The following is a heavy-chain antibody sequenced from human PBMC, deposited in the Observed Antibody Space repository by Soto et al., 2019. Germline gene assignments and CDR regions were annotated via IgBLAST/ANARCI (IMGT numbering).Heavy chain of an antibody. J-gene: IGHJ4*02. D-gene: IGHD3-10*01. CDR3: PKVATSGLGR. V-gene: IGHV3-23*01. Sequence: PGGSMRLSCAACGCTFSSYAMSWARQAPGKGLEWVSAISGSGASTYYADSVKGRFTISRDNSKNTLYLQMNSLRAEAPAVYFCPKVATSGLGRWGQGTRVTVSS. CDR1: GCTFSSYA. CDR2: ISGSGAST.